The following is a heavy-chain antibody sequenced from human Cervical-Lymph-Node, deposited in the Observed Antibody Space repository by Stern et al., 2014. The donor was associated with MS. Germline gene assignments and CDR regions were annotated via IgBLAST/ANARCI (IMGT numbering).Heavy chain of an antibody. CDR3: ARNYVDYLYYAMDV. V-gene: IGHV4-59*11. D-gene: IGHD1-7*01. J-gene: IGHJ6*02. Sequence: VQLQESGPGLVKPSETLSLTCTVSGGSISSHYWSWIRQSPGKGLEWIGFIYYSGSTNYNPSLKSRVTISVDTSKNQFSLRLSSVTAADTAVYYCARNYVDYLYYAMDVWGQGTAVTVSS. CDR2: IYYSGST. CDR1: GGSISSHY.